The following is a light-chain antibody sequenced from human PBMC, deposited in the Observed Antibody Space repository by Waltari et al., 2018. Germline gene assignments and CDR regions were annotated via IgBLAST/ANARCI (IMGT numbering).Light chain of an antibody. J-gene: IGLJ2*01. V-gene: IGLV2-18*02. CDR1: SSDVGSYKR. CDR3: SSYRMSSTLGV. Sequence: QSALTQPPSVSGSPGQSVTISCTGTSSDVGSYKRVSWYQQSPGTAPKLIIYEVSNRPSGVPALFSWSNSGNTSSLTISGLQAEDEAYYYCSSYRMSSTLGVLGGGTKLTVL. CDR2: EVS.